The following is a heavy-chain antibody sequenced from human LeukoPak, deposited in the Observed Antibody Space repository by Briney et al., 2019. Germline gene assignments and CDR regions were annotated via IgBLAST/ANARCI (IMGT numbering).Heavy chain of an antibody. D-gene: IGHD5-18*01. V-gene: IGHV1-2*02. CDR3: ARGPFSYGYRGAFDY. Sequence: GASVKVSCKASGYTFTGYYMHWVRQAPGQGLEWMGWINPNSGGTNYAQKFQGRVTMTRDTSISTAYMELSRLRSDDTAVYYCARGPFSYGYRGAFDYWGQGTLVTVSS. J-gene: IGHJ4*02. CDR2: INPNSGGT. CDR1: GYTFTGYY.